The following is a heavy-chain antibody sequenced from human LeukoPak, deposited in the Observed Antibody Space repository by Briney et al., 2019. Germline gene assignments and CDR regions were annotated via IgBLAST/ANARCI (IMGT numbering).Heavy chain of an antibody. V-gene: IGHV1-2*02. CDR2: ISPNSGGT. CDR1: GYTFSNND. Sequence: ASVKVSCKASGYTFSNNDINWVRQATGQGLEWMGWISPNSGGTNYAQKFQGRVTMTRDTSISTAYMELSRLRSDDTAVYYCARAHRVVVPAAMVGYWGQGTLVTVSS. CDR3: ARAHRVVVPAAMVGY. J-gene: IGHJ4*02. D-gene: IGHD2-2*01.